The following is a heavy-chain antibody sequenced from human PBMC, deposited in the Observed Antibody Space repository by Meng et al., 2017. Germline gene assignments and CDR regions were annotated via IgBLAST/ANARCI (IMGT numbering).Heavy chain of an antibody. CDR1: GFTFSSYW. J-gene: IGHJ4*02. CDR2: ISSSSSYI. V-gene: IGHV3-21*01. Sequence: GESLKISCAASGFTFSSYWMHWVRQAPGKGLEWVSSISSSSSYIYYADSVKGRFTISRDNAKNSLYLQMNSLRAEDTAVYYCAGSSGIAVAGGGYWGQGMVVTVSS. CDR3: AGSSGIAVAGGGY. D-gene: IGHD6-19*01.